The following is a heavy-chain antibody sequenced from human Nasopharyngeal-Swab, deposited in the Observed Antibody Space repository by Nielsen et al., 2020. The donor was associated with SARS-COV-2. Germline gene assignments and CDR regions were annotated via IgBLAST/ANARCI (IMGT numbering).Heavy chain of an antibody. D-gene: IGHD3-10*01. Sequence: GESLKIPCSTPGFTLKSFPMHWVRQGPDKGLERVAVISYDVDKTFYADSVKGRFTVSRDNAKNTLYLQMVNLRVEDTAVYYCARGASFGAVSDAMDVWGQGTTVTVSS. CDR3: ARGASFGAVSDAMDV. V-gene: IGHV3-30-3*01. CDR2: ISYDVDKT. J-gene: IGHJ6*02. CDR1: GFTLKSFP.